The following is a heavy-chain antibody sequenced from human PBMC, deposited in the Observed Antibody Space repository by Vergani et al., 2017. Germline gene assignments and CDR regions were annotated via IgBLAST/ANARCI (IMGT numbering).Heavy chain of an antibody. CDR2: IRSKNDGGTA. D-gene: IGHD2-2*02. CDR3: YTDYHDY. V-gene: IGHV3-15*01. J-gene: IGHJ4*02. CDR1: GITFENAW. Sequence: EVQVVESGGGLIKPGGSLRLSCVVSGITFENAWINWVRQAPGEGLEWIGRIRSKNDGGTADYAAPLKGRFTISRDDSKDSAFLLVNNLKTEDTAVYFCYTDYHDYWGQGTLVTVSS.